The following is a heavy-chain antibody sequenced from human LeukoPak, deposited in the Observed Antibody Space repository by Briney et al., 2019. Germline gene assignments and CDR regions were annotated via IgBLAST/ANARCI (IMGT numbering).Heavy chain of an antibody. CDR1: GFTFSAYG. V-gene: IGHV3-48*02. J-gene: IGHJ6*02. D-gene: IGHD3-16*01. CDR2: ITDTGATI. CDR3: VSQEGDFAPYYHYGLDV. Sequence: GGSLRLSCVASGFTFSAYGMNWVRRAPGRGLEWVSYITDTGATIYYVDSAKGRFTISRDNARNSLYLQMNSLRDEDTAQYYCVSQEGDFAPYYHYGLDVWGRGTTVTVSS.